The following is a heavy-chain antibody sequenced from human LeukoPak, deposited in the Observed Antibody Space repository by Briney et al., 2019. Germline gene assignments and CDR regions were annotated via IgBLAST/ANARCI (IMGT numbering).Heavy chain of an antibody. J-gene: IGHJ5*02. CDR1: GGPISSYY. CDR2: IYYSGST. CDR3: ARSVLFDP. V-gene: IGHV4-59*01. Sequence: SETLSLTCTISGGPISSYYWSWIRQPPGKGLEWIGYIYYSGSTNYNPSLKSRVTISLDTSKNQFFLKLSSVTAADTAVYYCARSVLFDPWGQGTLVTVSS.